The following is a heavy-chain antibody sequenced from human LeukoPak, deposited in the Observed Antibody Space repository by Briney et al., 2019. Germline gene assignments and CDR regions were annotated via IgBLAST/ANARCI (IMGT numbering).Heavy chain of an antibody. J-gene: IGHJ4*02. CDR3: ARGPPGDLYQLYYFDY. Sequence: GGSLRLSCAASGFAFSSYWMSWVRQAPGKGLEWVANIKQDGSEKYYVDSVKGRFTISRDNAKNSLYLQMNSLRAEDTAVYYCARGPPGDLYQLYYFDYWGQGTPVTVSS. V-gene: IGHV3-7*01. CDR2: IKQDGSEK. D-gene: IGHD2-2*01. CDR1: GFAFSSYW.